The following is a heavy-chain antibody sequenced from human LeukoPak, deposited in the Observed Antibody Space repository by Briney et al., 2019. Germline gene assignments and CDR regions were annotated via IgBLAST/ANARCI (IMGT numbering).Heavy chain of an antibody. CDR3: ARDRGTHWFDP. J-gene: IGHJ5*02. D-gene: IGHD1-1*01. V-gene: IGHV3-48*01. CDR1: GFTFSSYS. Sequence: GGSLRLSCAASGFTFSSYSMNWVRQAPGKGLEWVSYISSSSSTIYYADSVKGRFTISRDNAKNSLYLQMNSPRAEDTAVYYCARDRGTHWFDPWGQGTLVTVSS. CDR2: ISSSSSTI.